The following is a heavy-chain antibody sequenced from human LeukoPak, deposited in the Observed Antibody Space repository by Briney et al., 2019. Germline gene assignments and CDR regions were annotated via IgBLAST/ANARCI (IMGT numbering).Heavy chain of an antibody. CDR1: GYTFTGYY. CDR2: INPNSGGT. CDR3: ARVFRGSVHSGTRHNWFDP. Sequence: WASVKVSCKASGYTFTGYYMHWVRQAPGQGLEWMGWINPNSGGTNYAQKFQGRVTMTRDTSISTAYMELSRLRSDDTAVYYCARVFRGSVHSGTRHNWFDPWGQGTLVTVSS. J-gene: IGHJ5*02. D-gene: IGHD1-1*01. V-gene: IGHV1-2*02.